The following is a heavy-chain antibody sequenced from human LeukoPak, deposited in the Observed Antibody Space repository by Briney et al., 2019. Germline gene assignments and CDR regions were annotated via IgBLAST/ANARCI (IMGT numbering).Heavy chain of an antibody. CDR1: GLTVSSNY. CDR2: IYSGGTT. D-gene: IGHD3-22*01. CDR3: ARLLYYYDSSIYQRYFDY. J-gene: IGHJ4*02. V-gene: IGHV3-53*01. Sequence: GGSLRLSCAASGLTVSSNYMTWVRQAQGKGLRWVSIIYSGGTTHYADSVKGRFTISRDNSKNTLYLQMNSLRAEDTAVYYCARLLYYYDSSIYQRYFDYWGQGTLVTVSS.